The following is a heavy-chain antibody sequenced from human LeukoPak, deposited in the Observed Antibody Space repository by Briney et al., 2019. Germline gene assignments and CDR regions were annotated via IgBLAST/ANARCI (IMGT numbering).Heavy chain of an antibody. CDR2: IWYDGRNK. V-gene: IGHV3-33*01. J-gene: IGHJ4*02. Sequence: GKSLRLSCAASGFTFSSYGMHWVRQAPGKGLEWVAVIWYDGRNKHYADSVKGRFTISRDNARNTLFLQMNSLRAEDTAVYYCARDQSRREGSYYIILDYWGQGTLVTVSS. D-gene: IGHD1-26*01. CDR1: GFTFSSYG. CDR3: ARDQSRREGSYYIILDY.